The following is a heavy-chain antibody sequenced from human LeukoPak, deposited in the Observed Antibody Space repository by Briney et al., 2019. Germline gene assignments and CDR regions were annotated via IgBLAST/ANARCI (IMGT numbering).Heavy chain of an antibody. CDR3: ARDNGDPRTYFDY. V-gene: IGHV3-48*03. CDR2: ISSSGSSI. Sequence: GGSLRPSCAASGFTFSSYEMNWVRQAPGKGLEWISYISSSGSSIYYVDSVKGRFTISRDNAKNSLYLQMNSLRAEDTAVYYCARDNGDPRTYFDYWGQGTLVTVSS. D-gene: IGHD4-17*01. J-gene: IGHJ4*02. CDR1: GFTFSSYE.